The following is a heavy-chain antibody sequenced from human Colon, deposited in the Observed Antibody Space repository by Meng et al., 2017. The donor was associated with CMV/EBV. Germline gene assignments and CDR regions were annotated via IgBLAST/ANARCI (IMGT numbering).Heavy chain of an antibody. CDR2: IYSDDST. CDR1: GFTVSSNY. J-gene: IGHJ4*02. V-gene: IGHV3-53*01. Sequence: GESLKISCAASGFTVSSNYMSWVRLAPGKGLEWVSLIYSDDSTYYADSVKGRFTISRDDSMNTLYLQINGLRAEDTAVYYCAKPSDTKSFTIDNWGQGALVTVSS. CDR3: AKPSDTKSFTIDN. D-gene: IGHD3-3*01.